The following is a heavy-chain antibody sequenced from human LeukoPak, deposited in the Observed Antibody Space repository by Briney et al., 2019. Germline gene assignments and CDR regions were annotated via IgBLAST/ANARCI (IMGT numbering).Heavy chain of an antibody. CDR2: ISYSGNT. J-gene: IGHJ1*01. D-gene: IGHD3-10*01. CDR1: GGSLTNDDW. Sequence: PSETLSLTCAVSGGSLTNDDWWNWVRQPPGKGLQWVASISYSGNTYYNPSLMSRLTISLDTSNNQFSVNLTSVSAADAAVYYCTRGFGGNTRVEYFQRWGQGTLVTVSS. CDR3: TRGFGGNTRVEYFQR. V-gene: IGHV4-4*02.